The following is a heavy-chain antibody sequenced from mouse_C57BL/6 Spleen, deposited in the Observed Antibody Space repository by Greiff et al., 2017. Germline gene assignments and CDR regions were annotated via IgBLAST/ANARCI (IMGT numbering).Heavy chain of an antibody. D-gene: IGHD2-5*01. CDR3: ARASNYEYFDV. CDR1: GYTFTSYG. Sequence: QVQLQQSGAELARPGASVKLSCKASGYTFTSYGISWVKQRTGQGLEWIGEIYPRSGNTYYNEKFKGKATLTADKSSSTAYMALRSLTSEDSAVYFCARASNYEYFDVWGTGTTVTVSS. CDR2: IYPRSGNT. V-gene: IGHV1-81*01. J-gene: IGHJ1*03.